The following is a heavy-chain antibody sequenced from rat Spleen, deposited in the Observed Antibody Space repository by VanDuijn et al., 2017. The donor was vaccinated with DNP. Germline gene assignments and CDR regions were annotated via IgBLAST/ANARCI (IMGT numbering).Heavy chain of an antibody. J-gene: IGHJ4*01. CDR2: INSAGST. CDR1: GYSITSNY. Sequence: EVQLQESGPGLVKPSQSLSLTCSVTGYSITSNYWGWIRKFPGNKLEWMGYINSAGSTNYNPSHKGRISITSDTSKNQFFLQVNSVTTEDTATYYCARWPGYNPPYAMDAWGQGTSVTVSS. CDR3: ARWPGYNPPYAMDA. D-gene: IGHD1-4*01. V-gene: IGHV3-3*01.